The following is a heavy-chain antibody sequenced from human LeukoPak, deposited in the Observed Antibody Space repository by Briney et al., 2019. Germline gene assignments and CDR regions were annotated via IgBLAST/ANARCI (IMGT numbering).Heavy chain of an antibody. J-gene: IGHJ4*02. CDR1: GFTITNYG. CDR2: ISNDGSKI. D-gene: IGHD6-13*01. CDR3: AKELRGGSSWRYYFDY. Sequence: PGGSLRLSWAASGFTITNYGMHWVRQAPAKGLEMVPLISNDGSKIYYADSVKGRITTSRDNSKNTLYLQMNSLRAEDTAVYYCAKELRGGSSWRYYFDYWGQGTLVTVSS. V-gene: IGHV3-30*18.